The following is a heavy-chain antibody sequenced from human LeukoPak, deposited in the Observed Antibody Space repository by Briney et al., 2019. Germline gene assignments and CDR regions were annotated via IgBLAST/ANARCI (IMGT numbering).Heavy chain of an antibody. CDR1: GGTFSSYA. CDR2: IIPIFGTA. V-gene: IGHV1-69*13. CDR3: AREREGEEGGSNIHEY. D-gene: IGHD2/OR15-2a*01. J-gene: IGHJ4*02. Sequence: SVKVSCKASGGTFSSYAISWVRQAPGQGLEWMGGIIPIFGTANYAQKFQGRVTITADESTSTAYMELSSLRSEDTAVYYCAREREGEEGGSNIHEYWGQGTLVTVSS.